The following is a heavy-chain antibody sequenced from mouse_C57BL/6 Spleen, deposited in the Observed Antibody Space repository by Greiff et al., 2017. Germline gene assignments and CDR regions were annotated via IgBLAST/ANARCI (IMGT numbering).Heavy chain of an antibody. CDR3: ERGDYDYKAWFAY. V-gene: IGHV1-39*01. CDR1: GFSFTDYN. Sequence: EVQLQQSGPDLVKPGASVKISCKASGFSFTDYNMNWVQQSNGKSLEWIGVISPNYGTTSYKQTFKGKATLTVDQSSRTAYMQLNSLTCEDSAVYYCERGDYDYKAWFAYWGQGTLVTVSA. J-gene: IGHJ3*01. CDR2: ISPNYGTT. D-gene: IGHD2-4*01.